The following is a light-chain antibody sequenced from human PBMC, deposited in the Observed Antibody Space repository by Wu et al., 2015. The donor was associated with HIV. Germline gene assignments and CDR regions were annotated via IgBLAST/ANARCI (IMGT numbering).Light chain of an antibody. CDR1: QSVSSSY. CDR3: QQYGRSPDT. V-gene: IGKV3-20*01. J-gene: IGKJ3*01. CDR2: GAS. Sequence: EIVLTQSPGTLSLSPGERATLSCRASQSVSSSYLAWYQQKPGQAPRLLIYGASSRATGIPDRFSGSGSGTDFTLTISRLEPEDSAVYYCQQYGRSPDTFGPGTRVEIK.